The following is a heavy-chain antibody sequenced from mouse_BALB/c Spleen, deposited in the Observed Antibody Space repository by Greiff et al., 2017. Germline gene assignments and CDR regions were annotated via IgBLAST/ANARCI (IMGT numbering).Heavy chain of an antibody. CDR1: GYTFTNYW. CDR2: IYPGGGYT. J-gene: IGHJ4*01. D-gene: IGHD1-1*01. V-gene: IGHV1-63*02. CDR3: ARDGSSYGHAMDY. Sequence: QVQLKQSGAELVRPGTSVKISCKASGYTFTNYWLGWVKQRPGHGLEWIGDIYPGGGYTNYNEKFKGKATLTADTSSSTAYMQLSSLTSEDSAVYFCARDGSSYGHAMDYWGQGTSVTVSS.